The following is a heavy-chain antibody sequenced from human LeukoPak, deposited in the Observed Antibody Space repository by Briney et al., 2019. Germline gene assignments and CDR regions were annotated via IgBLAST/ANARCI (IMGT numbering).Heavy chain of an antibody. CDR3: ARGLYYFDTSGYLYY. V-gene: IGHV3-53*01. J-gene: IGHJ4*02. CDR1: GFTVSSNY. D-gene: IGHD3-22*01. Sequence: GGSLRLACAASGFTVSSNYMSWVRQAPGKGLEWVSVIYSGGSTYYADSVKGRFTISRDNSKNTLYLQMNSLRAEDTAVYYCARGLYYFDTSGYLYYWGQGTVVTVSS. CDR2: IYSGGST.